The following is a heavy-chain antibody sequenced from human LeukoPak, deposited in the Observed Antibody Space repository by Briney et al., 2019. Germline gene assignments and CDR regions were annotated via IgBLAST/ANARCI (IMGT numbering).Heavy chain of an antibody. CDR3: ARSAYYDSSGYIDY. CDR2: IYPGDSDT. V-gene: IGHV5-51*01. J-gene: IGHJ4*02. Sequence: GESLKISCKGSGYTFTRFWIGWVRQMPGEGLEWMVIIYPGDSDTRYSPSFQGQVTISADKSISTAYLQWSSLKASNTAMYYCARSAYYDSSGYIDYWGQGTLVTVSS. D-gene: IGHD3-22*01. CDR1: GYTFTRFW.